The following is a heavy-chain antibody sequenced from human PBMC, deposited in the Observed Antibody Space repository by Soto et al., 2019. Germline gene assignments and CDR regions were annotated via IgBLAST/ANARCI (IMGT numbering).Heavy chain of an antibody. CDR3: ANILAASGIDY. V-gene: IGHV3-23*01. Sequence: EVQLLESGGGLVQPGGSLRLSCAASGFTFNNYAMSWVRQAPGKGLEWVSSISSSGGGTYYADSVKGRFTISRDNSKNNLFLQLNSLTAGDTAVYYFANILAASGIDYWGQGTLVTVSS. CDR1: GFTFNNYA. D-gene: IGHD1-1*01. CDR2: ISSSGGGT. J-gene: IGHJ4*02.